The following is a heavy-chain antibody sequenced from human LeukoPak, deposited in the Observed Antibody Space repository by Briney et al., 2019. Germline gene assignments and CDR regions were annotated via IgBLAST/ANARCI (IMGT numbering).Heavy chain of an antibody. CDR1: GGSFSGYY. J-gene: IGHJ4*02. Sequence: PSETLSLTCAVYGGSFSGYYWSWIRQPPGEGLEWIGEINHSGSTNYNPSLKSRVTISVGTSKNQFSLKLSSVTAADTAVYYCARGHIAAFFDYWGQGTLVTVSS. D-gene: IGHD5-12*01. CDR2: INHSGST. CDR3: ARGHIAAFFDY. V-gene: IGHV4-34*01.